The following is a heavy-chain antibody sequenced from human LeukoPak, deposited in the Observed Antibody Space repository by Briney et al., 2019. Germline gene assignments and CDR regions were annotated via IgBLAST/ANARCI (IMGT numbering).Heavy chain of an antibody. CDR3: ARDPAPMDV. CDR2: ISSSGSTI. Sequence: GGSLRLSCAASGFTFSNYWMHWVRQAPGKGLEWVSYISSSGSTIYYADSVKGRFTISRDNAKNSLYLQMNSLRAEDTAVYYCARDPAPMDVWGQGTTVTVSS. J-gene: IGHJ6*02. CDR1: GFTFSNYW. V-gene: IGHV3-11*01.